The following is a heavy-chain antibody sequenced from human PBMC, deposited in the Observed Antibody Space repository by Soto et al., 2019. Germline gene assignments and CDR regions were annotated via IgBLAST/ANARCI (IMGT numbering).Heavy chain of an antibody. CDR2: IYYSGST. CDR1: GVSISSYY. D-gene: IGHD2-21*01. J-gene: IGHJ4*02. Sequence: SETLSLTCTVSGVSISSYYWSWIRQPPGKGLEWIGYIYYSGSTNYNPSLKSRVTISVDTSKNQFSLKLSSVTAADTAVYYCARRWGGTFDYWGQGTLVTVSS. CDR3: ARRWGGTFDY. V-gene: IGHV4-59*01.